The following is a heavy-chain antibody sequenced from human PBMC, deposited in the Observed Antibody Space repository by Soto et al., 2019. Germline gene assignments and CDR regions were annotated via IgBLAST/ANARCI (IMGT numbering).Heavy chain of an antibody. J-gene: IGHJ4*02. CDR2: IYYSGST. Sequence: SSETPSLTCTLSGGSLSSYYWSWIPQPPGKGLEWIGYIYYSGSTNYNPSLKSRVTISVDTSKNQFSLKLSSVTAADTAVYYCARDVAAAGPFDYWGQGTLVTVSS. V-gene: IGHV4-59*01. D-gene: IGHD6-13*01. CDR1: GGSLSSYY. CDR3: ARDVAAAGPFDY.